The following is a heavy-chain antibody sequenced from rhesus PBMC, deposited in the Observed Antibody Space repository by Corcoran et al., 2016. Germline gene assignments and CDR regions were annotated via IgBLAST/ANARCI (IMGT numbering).Heavy chain of an antibody. J-gene: IGHJ4*01. CDR1: GGSFSSYW. V-gene: IGHV4-106*01. CDR2: LYGSGGCP. CDR3: ARDPTYNWNSLLLLY. Sequence: QVQLQESGPGLVKPSETLSLTCAVSGGSFSSYWWSWIRQRPGKGLEWIGYLYGSGGCPNYIPSLKNAITSAIDTSKNQFSLKLSSVTAADTAVYYCARDPTYNWNSLLLLYWGQGVLVTVSS. D-gene: IGHD1-26*01.